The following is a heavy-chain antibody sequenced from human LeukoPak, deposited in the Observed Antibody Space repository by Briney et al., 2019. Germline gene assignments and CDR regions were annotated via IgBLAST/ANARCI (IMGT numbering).Heavy chain of an antibody. D-gene: IGHD2-2*01. CDR2: HYYNGDT. J-gene: IGHJ4*02. Sequence: SETLSLTCTVSGGLTGSGTYYWGWIRQPPGKGLEWIGSHYYNGDTYYNPSLKSRVSISVDTSKSQFSLRLTSATAADTAMYFCGRAPSFWGQGILVTVSS. V-gene: IGHV4-39*01. CDR3: GRAPSF. CDR1: GGLTGSGTYY.